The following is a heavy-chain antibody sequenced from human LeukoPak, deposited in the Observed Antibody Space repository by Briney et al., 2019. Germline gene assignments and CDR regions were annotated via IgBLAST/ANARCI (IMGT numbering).Heavy chain of an antibody. D-gene: IGHD2-2*01. Sequence: GGSLRLSCAASGFTFDDYTMHWVRHAPGKGLEWVSLISWDGGSTYYADSVKGRFTISRDNAKNSLYLQMNSLRAEDTAVYYCARAPPKYCSSTSCYSVRNYFDYWGQGTLVTVSS. CDR3: ARAPPKYCSSTSCYSVRNYFDY. CDR2: ISWDGGST. J-gene: IGHJ4*02. V-gene: IGHV3-43*01. CDR1: GFTFDDYT.